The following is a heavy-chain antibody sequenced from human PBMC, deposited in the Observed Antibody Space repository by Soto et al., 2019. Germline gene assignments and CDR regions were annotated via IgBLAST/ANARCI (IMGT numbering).Heavy chain of an antibody. CDR3: ARAMPGRLGAPYAFDI. CDR1: GDSVSSNSAA. J-gene: IGHJ3*02. CDR2: TYYRSKWYN. Sequence: SQTLSLTCAISGDSVSSNSAAWNWIRQSPSRGLEWLGRTYYRSKWYNDYAVSVKSRITINPDTSKNQFSLQLNSVTPEDTAVYYWARAMPGRLGAPYAFDIWGQGTMVTVSS. D-gene: IGHD1-26*01. V-gene: IGHV6-1*01.